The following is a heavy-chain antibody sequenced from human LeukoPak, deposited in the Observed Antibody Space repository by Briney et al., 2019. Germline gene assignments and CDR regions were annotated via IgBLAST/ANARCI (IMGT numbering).Heavy chain of an antibody. CDR3: ARDRAGDDSVVRLDY. CDR1: GASIQNYY. D-gene: IGHD2-15*01. J-gene: IGHJ4*02. CDR2: IYSFGMT. V-gene: IGHV4-4*07. Sequence: SETLSLTCSVTGASIQNYYWSWIRRPAGRGLEWIGRIYSFGMTDYNPSLTSRVTMSVDTSKDQFSLTLRSVTAADTAMCYCARDRAGDDSVVRLDYWGQGILVTVSS.